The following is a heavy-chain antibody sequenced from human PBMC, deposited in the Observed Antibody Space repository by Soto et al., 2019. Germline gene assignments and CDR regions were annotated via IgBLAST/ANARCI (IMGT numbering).Heavy chain of an antibody. CDR1: GGSFSGYY. D-gene: IGHD3-10*01. CDR3: ARGRGWVQH. Sequence: SETLSLPCSGYGGSFSGYYLSWIRQPPGKGLEWIGELNDSGGTNYNESLKSRVRISADTSKNQFSLKLNSVTAADTAVYYCARGRGWVQHWGQGTLVTVSS. J-gene: IGHJ1*01. V-gene: IGHV4-34*01. CDR2: LNDSGGT.